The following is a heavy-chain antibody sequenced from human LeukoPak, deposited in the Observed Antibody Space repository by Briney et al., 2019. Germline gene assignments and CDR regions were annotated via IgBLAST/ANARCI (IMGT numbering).Heavy chain of an antibody. D-gene: IGHD2-15*01. CDR2: VYYSGNT. J-gene: IGHJ4*02. CDR1: GCSINNGYV. CDR3: ARSHGLGTSGKPFDL. Sequence: SETLSLTCDVSGCSINNGYVWGWIRQAPGKGLEWIGSVYYSGNTFYNPSLKSRVSITKDTSRSQFSLRLSSVTASDAALYYCARSHGLGTSGKPFDLWGQGTLVTVSS. V-gene: IGHV4-38-2*01.